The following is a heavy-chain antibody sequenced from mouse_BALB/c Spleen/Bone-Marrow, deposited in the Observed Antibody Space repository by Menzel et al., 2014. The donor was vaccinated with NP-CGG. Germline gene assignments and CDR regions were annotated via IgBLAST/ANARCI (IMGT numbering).Heavy chain of an antibody. CDR3: ARGGLRYFDV. V-gene: IGHV5-6-5*01. Sequence: DVKLQESGGGLVKPGGSLKLSCAASGFTFSSYAMSWVRQTPEKRLEWVASISSGGSTYYPDSVKGRFTISRNNARNILYLQMSSLRSEDTAMYYCARGGLRYFDVWGAGTTVTVSS. J-gene: IGHJ1*01. D-gene: IGHD3-2*02. CDR1: GFTFSSYA. CDR2: ISSGGST.